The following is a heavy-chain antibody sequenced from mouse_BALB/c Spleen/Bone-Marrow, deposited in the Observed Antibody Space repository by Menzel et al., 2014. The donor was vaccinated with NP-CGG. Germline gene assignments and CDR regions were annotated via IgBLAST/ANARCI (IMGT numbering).Heavy chain of an antibody. CDR2: IRNKANGYTT. J-gene: IGHJ2*01. CDR3: ARDMGCLFFDS. D-gene: IGHD1-1*01. Sequence: EVKLMESGGGFVQPGGSLRLSCATSGFTFTDYYMNWVRQPPGKALEWLAFIRNKANGYTTEYSASVKGRITISRDISQSILHLKMNTLRAEDSASYYCARDMGCLFFDSWGQGTTLTVPS. CDR1: GFTFTDYY. V-gene: IGHV7-3*02.